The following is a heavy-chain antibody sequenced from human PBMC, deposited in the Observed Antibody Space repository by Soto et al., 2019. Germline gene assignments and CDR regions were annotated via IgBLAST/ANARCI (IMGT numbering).Heavy chain of an antibody. Sequence: GGSLRLSCAASGFTFSSYGMHWVRQAPGKGLEWVAVISYDGSNKYYADSVKGRFTISRDNSKNTLYLQMNSLRAEDTAVYYCAKDPLVYSSREEYYFDYWGQGTLVTVSS. CDR1: GFTFSSYG. D-gene: IGHD6-13*01. V-gene: IGHV3-30*18. CDR3: AKDPLVYSSREEYYFDY. CDR2: ISYDGSNK. J-gene: IGHJ4*02.